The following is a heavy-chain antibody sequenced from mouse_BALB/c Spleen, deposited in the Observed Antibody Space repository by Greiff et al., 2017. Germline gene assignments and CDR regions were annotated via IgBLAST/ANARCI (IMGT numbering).Heavy chain of an antibody. CDR1: GYAFTNYL. Sequence: VQLHQSGAELVRPGTSVKVSCKASGYAFTNYLIEWVKQRPGQGLEWIGVINPGSGGTNYNEKFKGKATLTADKSSSTAYMQLSSLTSDDSAVYFCARCYYGNYGTFDYWGQGTTLTVSS. D-gene: IGHD2-1*01. V-gene: IGHV1-54*01. CDR3: ARCYYGNYGTFDY. CDR2: INPGSGGT. J-gene: IGHJ2*01.